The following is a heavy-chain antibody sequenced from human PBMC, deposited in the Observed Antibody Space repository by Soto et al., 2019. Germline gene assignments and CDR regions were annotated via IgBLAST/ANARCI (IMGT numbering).Heavy chain of an antibody. J-gene: IGHJ4*02. CDR3: ARLMGTSFDY. D-gene: IGHD2-8*01. CDR1: GFIFSDHY. Sequence: PGGSLRLSCAASGFIFSDHYMDCVRQAPGKGLEWVGRARNKVNSYTTDHAASVRGRFTISRDDSRDSLYLQMNSLKTEDTAVYYCARLMGTSFDYWGQGTLVTVSS. CDR2: ARNKVNSYTT. V-gene: IGHV3-72*01.